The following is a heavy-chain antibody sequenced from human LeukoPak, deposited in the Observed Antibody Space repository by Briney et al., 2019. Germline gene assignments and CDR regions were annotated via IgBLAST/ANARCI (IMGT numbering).Heavy chain of an antibody. D-gene: IGHD5-12*01. V-gene: IGHV3-53*01. CDR1: GFTVSSNY. J-gene: IGHJ3*02. Sequence: PGGSPRLSCAASGFTVSSNYMSWVRQAPGKGLEWVSVIYSGGSTYYADSVKGRFTISRDNSKNTLYLQMNSLRAEDTAVYYCARGILSGYDAFDIWGQGTMVTVSS. CDR2: IYSGGST. CDR3: ARGILSGYDAFDI.